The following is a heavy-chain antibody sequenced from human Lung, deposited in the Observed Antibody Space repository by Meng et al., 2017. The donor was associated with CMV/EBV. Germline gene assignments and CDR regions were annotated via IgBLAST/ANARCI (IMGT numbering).Heavy chain of an antibody. CDR3: AREPSRGWVIAYYGMDV. Sequence: GESLKISCVASGFTFSSYEMNWVRQAPEKGLEWVSHISSSGYTLHYADSVKGRFTISRDNAKNSLYLQMNSLRAEDTAVYYCAREPSRGWVIAYYGMDVWGQGXTVTVSS. CDR1: GFTFSSYE. CDR2: ISSSGYTL. V-gene: IGHV3-48*03. J-gene: IGHJ6*02. D-gene: IGHD3-22*01.